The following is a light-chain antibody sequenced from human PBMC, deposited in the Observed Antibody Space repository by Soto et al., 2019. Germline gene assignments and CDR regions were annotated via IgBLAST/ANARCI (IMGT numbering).Light chain of an antibody. CDR2: DAS. CDR1: QNINNY. CDR3: QQYDNLPD. J-gene: IGKJ5*01. Sequence: FQASQNINNYLNWYQQKPGRAPKLLIYDASNLEVGVPSRLRGTGSVRDLAFTISRLQPEDMATYYCQQYDNLPDFGQGTRLEIK. V-gene: IGKV1-33*01.